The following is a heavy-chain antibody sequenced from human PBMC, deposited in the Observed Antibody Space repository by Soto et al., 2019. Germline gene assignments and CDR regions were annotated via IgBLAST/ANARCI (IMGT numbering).Heavy chain of an antibody. CDR1: GDSISSSKW. CDR2: TLHSGST. CDR3: AECPCWYRHDV. J-gene: IGHJ3*01. V-gene: IGHV4-4*02. Sequence: QVQLQESGPGLVKPSGTLSLTCAVSGDSISSSKWWTWVRQPPGKGLEWIGDTLHSGSTNYNPSLNNRFTLTVATSNNAVSPDLSSVTPADTAVYYCAECPCWYRHDVWGQGTSVIVSP. D-gene: IGHD6-13*01.